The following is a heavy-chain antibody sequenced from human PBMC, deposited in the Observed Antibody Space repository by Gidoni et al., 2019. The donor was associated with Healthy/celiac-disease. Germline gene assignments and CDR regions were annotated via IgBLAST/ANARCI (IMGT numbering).Heavy chain of an antibody. Sequence: HVQLQESGPGLVKPSQTLSLTCTVSGGSISSGSYYWSWIRQPAGKGLEWIGRIYTSGSTNYNPSLKSRVTISVDTSKNQFSLKLSSVTAADTAVYYCASEHSSGDAFDIWGQGTMVTVSS. D-gene: IGHD3-22*01. V-gene: IGHV4-61*02. CDR3: ASEHSSGDAFDI. J-gene: IGHJ3*02. CDR1: GGSISSGSYY. CDR2: IYTSGST.